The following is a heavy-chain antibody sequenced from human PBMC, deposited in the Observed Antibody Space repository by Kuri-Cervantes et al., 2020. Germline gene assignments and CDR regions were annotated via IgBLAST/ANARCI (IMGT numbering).Heavy chain of an antibody. CDR2: IIPIFGTA. CDR1: GGTFSSYA. D-gene: IGHD6-19*01. Sequence: SVKVSCKASGGTFSSYAISWVRQAPGQGLEWMGEIIPIFGTANYAQKFQGRVTITADESTSTAYMELSSLRSEDTAVYYCARERGIAVAGTTTHLFYWGQGTLVTVSS. V-gene: IGHV1-69*13. CDR3: ARERGIAVAGTTTHLFY. J-gene: IGHJ4*02.